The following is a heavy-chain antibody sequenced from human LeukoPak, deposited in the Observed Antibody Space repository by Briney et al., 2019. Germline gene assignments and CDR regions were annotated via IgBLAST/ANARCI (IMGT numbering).Heavy chain of an antibody. V-gene: IGHV5-10-1*01. D-gene: IGHD3-10*01. CDR2: IDTSDTYT. CDR3: ARPSVDGSGSYPY. J-gene: IGHJ4*02. Sequence: GASLKISCKSSGYIFTSYWISWVRQMPGKGLEWMGRIDTSDTYTNYSQSFQGHVTISADKSISTAYLQWSSLKASDTAMFYCARPSVDGSGSYPYWGQGTLVTVSS. CDR1: GYIFTSYW.